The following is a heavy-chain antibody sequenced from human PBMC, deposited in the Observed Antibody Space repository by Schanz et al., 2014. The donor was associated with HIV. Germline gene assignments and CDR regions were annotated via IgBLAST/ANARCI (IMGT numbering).Heavy chain of an antibody. D-gene: IGHD6-6*01. V-gene: IGHV1-69*01. J-gene: IGHJ6*02. CDR2: IIPIFGTS. Sequence: PGSSFPFSFNASGGTFSIYAISWVRQAPGQGLEWMGGIIPIFGTSNYAQKFQGRVTITADESTSTAYMELSSLRSEDTAVYYCAREGTAARQFYYYGMDVWGQGTTVTVSS. CDR3: AREGTAARQFYYYGMDV. CDR1: GGTFSIYA.